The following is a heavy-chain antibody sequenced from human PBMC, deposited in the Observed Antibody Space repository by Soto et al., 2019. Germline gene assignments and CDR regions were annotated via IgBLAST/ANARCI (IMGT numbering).Heavy chain of an antibody. J-gene: IGHJ4*02. CDR2: ISYGGGST. D-gene: IGHD3-22*01. CDR1: EFTFSNYA. Sequence: GGSLRLSCAASEFTFSNYAMSWVRQAPGKGLEWVTAISYGGGSTYYADSVKGRFTISRDNSKNTLYLQMNSLRAEDTAVYYCAKNPGYYYDSTGYHFDYWGQGTLVTVSS. V-gene: IGHV3-23*01. CDR3: AKNPGYYYDSTGYHFDY.